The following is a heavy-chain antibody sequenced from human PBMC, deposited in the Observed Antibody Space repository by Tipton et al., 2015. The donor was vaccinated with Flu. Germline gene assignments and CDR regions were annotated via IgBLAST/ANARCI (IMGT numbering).Heavy chain of an antibody. D-gene: IGHD3-10*01. CDR2: INHSGST. J-gene: IGHJ3*02. Sequence: TLSLTCAVYGGSFSGYYWSWIRQPPGKGLEWIGEINHSGSTNYNPSLKSRVTISVDTSKNQFSLKLSSVTAADTVVYYCARPMVQGRKGDAFDIWGQGTMVTVSS. CDR1: GGSFSGYY. V-gene: IGHV4-34*01. CDR3: ARPMVQGRKGDAFDI.